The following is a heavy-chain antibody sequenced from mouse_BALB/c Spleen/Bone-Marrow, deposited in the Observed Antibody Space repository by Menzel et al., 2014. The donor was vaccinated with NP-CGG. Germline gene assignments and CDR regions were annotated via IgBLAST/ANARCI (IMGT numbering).Heavy chain of an antibody. V-gene: IGHV14-1*02. CDR3: AGGNYRFAY. D-gene: IGHD2-1*01. CDR2: IDPENGNT. J-gene: IGHJ3*01. CDR1: GFNIKDYY. Sequence: VQLQQSGAELVRPGALVKLSCKASGFNIKDYYMHWVKQRPEQGLEWIGWIDPENGNTIYDPKFQGKASITVDTSSNTAYLQLSSLTSEDTAVYYCAGGNYRFAYWGQGTLVTVSA.